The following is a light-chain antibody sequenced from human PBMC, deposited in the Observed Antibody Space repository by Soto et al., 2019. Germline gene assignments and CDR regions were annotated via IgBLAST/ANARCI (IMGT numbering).Light chain of an antibody. CDR1: QSVSSN. CDR2: GAT. CDR3: QKYNSAPRT. J-gene: IGKJ1*01. V-gene: IGKV3-15*01. Sequence: EILLTQSPATLSVFPGERATLSCRASQSVSSNLAWYQQKPGQAPRLLIYGATTRATGIPARFSGSGSGTHFTLTISSLQPEDVATYYCQKYNSAPRTFGQGTKVDIK.